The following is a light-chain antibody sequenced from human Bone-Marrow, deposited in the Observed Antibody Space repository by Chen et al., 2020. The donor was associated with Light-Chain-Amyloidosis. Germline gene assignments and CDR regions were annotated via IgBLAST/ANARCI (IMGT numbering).Light chain of an antibody. J-gene: IGLJ3*02. CDR1: TGAVTSGHY. CDR3: FLSYSGTQVV. CDR2: ETK. V-gene: IGLV7-46*01. Sequence: QAVVTQEPSLTVSPGGTVTLTCGSSTGAVTSGHYPYWFQQKPGQAPRTLIYETKNRQSWTPARFSGSLLGGKAALTRSGAQPEDEAEYYCFLSYSGTQVVFGGGTKLTVL.